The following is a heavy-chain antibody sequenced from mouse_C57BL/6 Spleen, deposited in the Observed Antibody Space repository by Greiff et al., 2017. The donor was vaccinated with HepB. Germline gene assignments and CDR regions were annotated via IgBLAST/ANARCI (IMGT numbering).Heavy chain of an antibody. Sequence: VQVVESGAELVRPGASVKLSCKASGYTFTSYGMSWVKQRTGQGLEWIGKIYPRSGNTYYNEKFKGKATLTADKSSSTAYMELRSLTSEDSAVYFCARDSSALFAYWGQGTLVTVSA. J-gene: IGHJ3*01. D-gene: IGHD6-1*01. CDR3: ARDSSALFAY. V-gene: IGHV1-81*01. CDR2: IYPRSGNT. CDR1: GYTFTSYG.